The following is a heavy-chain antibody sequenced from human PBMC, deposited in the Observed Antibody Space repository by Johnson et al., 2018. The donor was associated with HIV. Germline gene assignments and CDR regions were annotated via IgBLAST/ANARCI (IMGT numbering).Heavy chain of an antibody. CDR2: ISWNSGSI. CDR3: ARVPGSRAGDAFDV. Sequence: VQLVESGGGVVRPGGSLRLSCAASGFTFDDYAMHWVRQAPGKGLEWVSGISWNSGSIGYADSVKGRFTISRDNAKNSLYLHMKSLRVEDTALYYCARVPGSRAGDAFDVWGTGTMVTVSS. CDR1: GFTFDDYA. V-gene: IGHV3-9*01. D-gene: IGHD1-1*01. J-gene: IGHJ3*01.